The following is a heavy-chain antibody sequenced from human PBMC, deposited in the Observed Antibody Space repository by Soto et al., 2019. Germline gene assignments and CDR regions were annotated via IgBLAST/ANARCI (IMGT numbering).Heavy chain of an antibody. D-gene: IGHD3-9*01. V-gene: IGHV6-1*01. CDR3: ARDSELRYFDWLLSNYYYYGMDV. Sequence: PSQTLSLTCAISGDSVSSNSAAWNWIRQSPSRGLEWLGRTYYRSKWYNDYAVSVKSRITINPDTSKNQFSLQLNSVTPEDTAVYYCARDSELRYFDWLLSNYYYYGMDVWGQGTTVTVSS. J-gene: IGHJ6*02. CDR1: GDSVSSNSAA. CDR2: TYYRSKWYN.